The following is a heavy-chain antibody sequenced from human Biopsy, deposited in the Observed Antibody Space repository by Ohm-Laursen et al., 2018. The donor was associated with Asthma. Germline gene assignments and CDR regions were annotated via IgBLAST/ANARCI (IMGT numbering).Heavy chain of an antibody. CDR3: AGFCSGGNCPDH. CDR1: GGSMSSSSYY. Sequence: SETLSLTCTVSGGSMSSSSYYWGWIRQPPGKGLEWMGSISYTGSAYHNPSLKSRVTISVDTSKNHFSLKLSSVIAADTAVYYCAGFCSGGNCPDHWGQGTLVTVSS. D-gene: IGHD2-15*01. V-gene: IGHV4-39*02. CDR2: ISYTGSA. J-gene: IGHJ4*02.